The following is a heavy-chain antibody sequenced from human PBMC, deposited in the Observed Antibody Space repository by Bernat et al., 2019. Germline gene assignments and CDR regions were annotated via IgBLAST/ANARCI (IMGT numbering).Heavy chain of an antibody. CDR2: IWHDGRKK. J-gene: IGHJ4*02. Sequence: QVQLVESGGGVVQPGRSLRLSCAASGFTFTSYGMHWVRQAPAKGLEWVAVIWHDGRKKYYADSVKGRFTISRDNSKNTLYLEMNSLRDEDTAVYYCGRDRGNNAPIDYWGQGTLVSVSS. V-gene: IGHV3-33*01. D-gene: IGHD1/OR15-1a*01. CDR3: GRDRGNNAPIDY. CDR1: GFTFTSYG.